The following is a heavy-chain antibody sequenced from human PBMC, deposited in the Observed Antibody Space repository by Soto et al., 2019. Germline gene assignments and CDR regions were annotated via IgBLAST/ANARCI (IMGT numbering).Heavy chain of an antibody. Sequence: ASVKVSCKASGYTFTSYGISWVRQSPLQGLEWMGWISAYNGNTNYAQKLQGRVTMTTDTSTSTAYMELRSLRSDDTAVYYCARDRSDYTRGVWAYWGQETLATVS. J-gene: IGHJ4*02. CDR2: ISAYNGNT. D-gene: IGHD3-16*01. V-gene: IGHV1-18*04. CDR1: GYTFTSYG. CDR3: ARDRSDYTRGVWAY.